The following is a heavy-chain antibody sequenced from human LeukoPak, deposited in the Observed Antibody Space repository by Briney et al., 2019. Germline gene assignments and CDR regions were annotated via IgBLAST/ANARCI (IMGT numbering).Heavy chain of an antibody. CDR1: GFTFSSYA. CDR3: ARVALRGIAAAPADY. Sequence: PGRSLRLSCAASGFTFSSYAMHWVRQAPGKGLEWVAVISYDGSNKYYADSVKGRFTIPRDNSKNTLYLQMNSLRAEDTAVYYCARVALRGIAAAPADYWGQGTLVTVSS. CDR2: ISYDGSNK. V-gene: IGHV3-30-3*01. D-gene: IGHD6-13*01. J-gene: IGHJ4*02.